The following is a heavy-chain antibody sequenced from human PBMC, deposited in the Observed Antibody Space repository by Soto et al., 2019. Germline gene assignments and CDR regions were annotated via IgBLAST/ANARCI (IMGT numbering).Heavy chain of an antibody. Sequence: EVQLVESGGGLVKPGGSLRLSCAASGFTFSSYTMKWVRHAPGKGLEWVASISSSYYIKYADSVKGRFTISRDNAKNSLYLQMNSLRAEDTAVYYCARGDVVVLTATSNFDYWGQGTLVTVAS. J-gene: IGHJ4*02. D-gene: IGHD2-21*02. V-gene: IGHV3-21*01. CDR2: ISSSYYI. CDR1: GFTFSSYT. CDR3: ARGDVVVLTATSNFDY.